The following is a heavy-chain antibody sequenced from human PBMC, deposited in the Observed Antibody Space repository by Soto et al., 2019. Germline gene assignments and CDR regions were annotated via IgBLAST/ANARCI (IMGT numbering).Heavy chain of an antibody. CDR3: ARRYGSAFDI. Sequence: SETLSLTCTVSGGSISSGGYYWSWIRQHLGKGLEWIGYIYYSGSTYYNPSLKSRVTISVDTSKNQFSLKLSSVTAADTAVYYCARRYGSAFDIWGQGTMVTVSS. J-gene: IGHJ3*02. CDR2: IYYSGST. V-gene: IGHV4-31*03. D-gene: IGHD3-10*01. CDR1: GGSISSGGYY.